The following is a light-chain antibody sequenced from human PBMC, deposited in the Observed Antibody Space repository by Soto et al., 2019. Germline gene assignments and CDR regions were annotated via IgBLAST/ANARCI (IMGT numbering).Light chain of an antibody. Sequence: AIRMTQSPSSLSASTVDRVTITCLASQGISSYLAWYQQKPGKAPNLLIYTASSLQSGVPSRFSGSGSGTDFTLTINGLQPEDFATYYCQQAASFPITFGQGTRLEIK. CDR2: TAS. CDR1: QGISSY. J-gene: IGKJ5*01. V-gene: IGKV1-8*01. CDR3: QQAASFPIT.